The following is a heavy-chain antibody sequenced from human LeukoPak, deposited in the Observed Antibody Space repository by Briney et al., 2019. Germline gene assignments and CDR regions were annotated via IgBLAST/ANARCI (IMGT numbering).Heavy chain of an antibody. CDR2: ISGSGDDT. CDR1: GFTFTRHA. D-gene: IGHD2-8*01. V-gene: IGHV3-23*01. CDR3: AKAQGNGVGYYFDS. J-gene: IGHJ4*01. Sequence: GGSLRLSCAASGFTFTRHAMSWVRQAPGKGLEWVSAISGSGDDTYYADTYYADSVKGRFTISKDHSKNTLYLQMNSLRAEDTAMYYCAKAQGNGVGYYFDSWGHGTLVTVSS.